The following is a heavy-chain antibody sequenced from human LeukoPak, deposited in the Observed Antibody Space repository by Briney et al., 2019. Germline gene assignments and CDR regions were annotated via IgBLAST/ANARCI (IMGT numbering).Heavy chain of an antibody. J-gene: IGHJ5*02. CDR3: ARDASRGSGSPYNWFAP. Sequence: ASVKVSCKASRNSFDGYYIHWVRQAPRQGLQWMGVIDPTDGLTTYSQIFQGRVTMTSDMSTSTVFMELSSLMSDDSAVYYCARDASRGSGSPYNWFAPWGQGSLVTVSS. CDR1: RNSFDGYY. V-gene: IGHV1-46*02. CDR2: IDPTDGLT. D-gene: IGHD3-10*01.